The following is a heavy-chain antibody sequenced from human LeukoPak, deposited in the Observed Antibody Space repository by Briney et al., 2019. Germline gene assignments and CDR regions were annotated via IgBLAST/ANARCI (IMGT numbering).Heavy chain of an antibody. J-gene: IGHJ4*02. V-gene: IGHV4-39*01. CDR3: QSRFLEWLLDY. CDR2: IYYGGYT. Sequence: SETLSLTCTVSGGSISSNNYYWGWIRQPPGKGLEWIGSIYYGGYTYYNPSLKSRVTISVDTSKNQFSLKLSSVTAADTAIYYCQSRFLEWLLDYWGQGTLVTVSS. CDR1: GGSISSNNYY. D-gene: IGHD3-3*01.